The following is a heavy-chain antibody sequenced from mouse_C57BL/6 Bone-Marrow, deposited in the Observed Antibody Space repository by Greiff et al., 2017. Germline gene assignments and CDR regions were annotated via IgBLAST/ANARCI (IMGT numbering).Heavy chain of an antibody. J-gene: IGHJ4*01. D-gene: IGHD1-1*01. CDR2: ISDGGSYT. CDR1: GFTFSSYA. CDR3: ARGELRSYYYAMDY. Sequence: EVMLVESGGGLVKPGGSLKLSCAASGFTFSSYAMSWVRQTPEKRLEWVATISDGGSYTYYPDNVKGRFTISRDTAKNNLYLQMSHLKSEDTAMYYCARGELRSYYYAMDYWGQGTSVTVSS. V-gene: IGHV5-4*03.